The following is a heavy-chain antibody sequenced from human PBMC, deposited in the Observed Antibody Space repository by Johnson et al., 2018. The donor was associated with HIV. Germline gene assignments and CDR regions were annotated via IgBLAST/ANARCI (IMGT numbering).Heavy chain of an antibody. CDR2: ISGSGGST. J-gene: IGHJ3*02. CDR1: RFTFSIYA. V-gene: IGHV3-23*04. D-gene: IGHD6-13*01. Sequence: VQLVESGGGVVRPGASLRLSCAASRFTFSIYAMTWVRQAPGKGLEWVSGISGSGGSTYYADSVKGRFTISRDNSKNTLYLEMNSLRAEDTAVYYCAKDKYSSSPDAFEIWGQGTLVTVSS. CDR3: AKDKYSSSPDAFEI.